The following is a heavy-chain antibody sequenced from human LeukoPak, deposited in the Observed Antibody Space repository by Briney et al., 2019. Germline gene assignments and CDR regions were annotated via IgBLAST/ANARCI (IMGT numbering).Heavy chain of an antibody. D-gene: IGHD2-2*01. CDR3: ATGASTAMRGLDV. J-gene: IGHJ6*02. Sequence: ASVKVSCKVSGDSLTDLSMHWVRQAPGKGLEWMGGSDLEDGETVYAQKFEDRLIVTEDTSTGTAYMELRSLTSEDTALYYCATGASTAMRGLDVWGQGTTVTASS. CDR1: GDSLTDLS. V-gene: IGHV1-24*01. CDR2: SDLEDGET.